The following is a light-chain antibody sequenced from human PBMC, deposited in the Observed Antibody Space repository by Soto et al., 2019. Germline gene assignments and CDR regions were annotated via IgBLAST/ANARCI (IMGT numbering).Light chain of an antibody. CDR3: QQYKDYWT. Sequence: DVQMTQSPTTLSASVGDRVTITCRASQNINGWLAWYQRKPGKAPKLLIHKTSNLESGVPLRFSGSGSGTEFILTISSLQPDDFATYYCQQYKDYWTFGQGTKVDIK. CDR1: QNINGW. J-gene: IGKJ1*01. CDR2: KTS. V-gene: IGKV1-5*03.